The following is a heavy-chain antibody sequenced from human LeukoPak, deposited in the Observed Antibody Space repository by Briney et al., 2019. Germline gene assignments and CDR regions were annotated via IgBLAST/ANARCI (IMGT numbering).Heavy chain of an antibody. CDR3: ARNGGNSGVDD. J-gene: IGHJ4*02. CDR2: IYHSGST. V-gene: IGHV4-4*02. CDR1: GGSISGTNW. D-gene: IGHD4-23*01. Sequence: PLGTLSLTCAVSGGSISGTNWWTWVRQPPGKGLEWIGEIYHSGSTNYNLSLKSRVTISVDKSKNQFSLKLSSVTAADTAVYYCARNGGNSGVDDWGQGTLVTVSS.